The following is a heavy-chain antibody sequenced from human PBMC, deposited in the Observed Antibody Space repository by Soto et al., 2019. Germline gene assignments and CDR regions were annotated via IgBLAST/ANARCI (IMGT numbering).Heavy chain of an antibody. CDR2: ISYDGSNK. V-gene: IGHV3-30*03. D-gene: IGHD5-18*01. J-gene: IGHJ4*02. CDR3: TYSHTAMLDY. Sequence: GGSLRLSCAASGFTFSSYGMHWVRQAPGKGLEWVAVISYDGSNKYYADSVKGRFTISRDNSKNTLYLQLNSLRAEDTAVYYCTYSHTAMLDYWGQGTPVNVSS. CDR1: GFTFSSYG.